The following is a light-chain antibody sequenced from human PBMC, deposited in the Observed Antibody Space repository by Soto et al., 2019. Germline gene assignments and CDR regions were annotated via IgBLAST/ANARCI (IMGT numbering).Light chain of an antibody. CDR2: AAS. CDR1: QSISSY. Sequence: DIQMTQSPSSLSASVGDRVTITCRASQSISSYLNWYQHKPGKAPKLLIYAASSLQSGVPSRFSGCGSGTDFTLTISSLQPEDFATYYCQQSYSTPQLTFGGGTKVEIK. V-gene: IGKV1-39*01. J-gene: IGKJ4*01. CDR3: QQSYSTPQLT.